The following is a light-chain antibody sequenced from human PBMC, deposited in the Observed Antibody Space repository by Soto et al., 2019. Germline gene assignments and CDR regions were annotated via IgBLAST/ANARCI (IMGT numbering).Light chain of an antibody. CDR1: QSVGSA. CDR2: GAS. V-gene: IGKV3-15*01. Sequence: EIVMTQSPATLSVSPGETATLSCRASQSVGSALAWYQQKPGQPPRLLIYGASTRATGIPSRFSGSWSGTEFTITISRLQSEDFADYYGQQYNDWLSFGGGTKVEIK. J-gene: IGKJ4*01. CDR3: QQYNDWLS.